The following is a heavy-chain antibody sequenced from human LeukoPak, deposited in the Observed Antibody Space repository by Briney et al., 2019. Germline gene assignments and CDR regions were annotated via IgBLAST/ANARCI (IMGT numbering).Heavy chain of an antibody. J-gene: IGHJ4*01. CDR2: ISYDGSNK. CDR3: AKDLSAEDTVPDS. V-gene: IGHV3-30-3*01. Sequence: GRSLRLSCAASGFTFSSYAMHWVRQAPGKGLEWVAVISYDGSNKYYADSVKGRFTISRGNSKNTLYLQMSSLRADDTAVYYCAKDLSAEDTVPDSWGHGTLVAVSS. D-gene: IGHD5-18*01. CDR1: GFTFSSYA.